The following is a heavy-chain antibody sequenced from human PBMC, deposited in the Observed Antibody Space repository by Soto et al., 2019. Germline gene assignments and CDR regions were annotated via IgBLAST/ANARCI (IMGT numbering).Heavy chain of an antibody. CDR3: ARGAHYYDSSGYYFDY. D-gene: IGHD3-22*01. CDR1: GFTVSSHY. Sequence: EVQLVETGGGLIQPGGSLRLSCAASGFTVSSHYMSWVRQAPGKGLEWVSVIYSGGSTYYADSVKGRFTISRDNSKNTLYLQMNSLRAEDTAVYYCARGAHYYDSSGYYFDYWGQGTLVTVSS. CDR2: IYSGGST. J-gene: IGHJ4*02. V-gene: IGHV3-53*02.